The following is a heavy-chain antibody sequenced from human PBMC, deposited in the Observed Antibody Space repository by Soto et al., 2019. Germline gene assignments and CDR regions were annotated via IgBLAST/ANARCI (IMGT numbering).Heavy chain of an antibody. CDR1: GDSISSYY. CDR2: MYASGSTNYT. V-gene: IGHV4-59*01. D-gene: IGHD5-12*01. J-gene: IGHJ6*04. Sequence: QVQLQESGPGLVKPSETLSLTCTVSGDSISSYYWNWIRQPPGKGLEWIGYMYASGSTNYTNYNPSLNSRVSISVDTSKNRFSLNVTSVTAADTAVYYCAGEAPGFPSLYVWGIGTTVTVAA. CDR3: AGEAPGFPSLYV.